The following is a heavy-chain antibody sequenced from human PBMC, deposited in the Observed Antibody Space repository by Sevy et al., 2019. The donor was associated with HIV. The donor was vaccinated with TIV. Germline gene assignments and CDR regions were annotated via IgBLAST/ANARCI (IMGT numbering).Heavy chain of an antibody. CDR1: GFTFSDYY. V-gene: IGHV3-11*01. D-gene: IGHD6-19*01. J-gene: IGHJ4*02. CDR2: ISSSGSTI. CDR3: ARVLVAGPFDY. Sequence: GGSLRLSCAASGFTFSDYYMSWIHQAPGKGLEWVSYISSSGSTIYYADSVKGRFTISRDNAKNSLYLQMNSLRAEDTAVYYCARVLVAGPFDYWGQGTLVTVSS.